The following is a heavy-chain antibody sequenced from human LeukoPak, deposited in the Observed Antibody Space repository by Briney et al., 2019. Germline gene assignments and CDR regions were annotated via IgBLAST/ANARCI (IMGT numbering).Heavy chain of an antibody. D-gene: IGHD6-6*01. CDR1: GGSICSSSYY. CDR2: IYYSGST. CDR3: AREWGIYSSSSEWFDP. V-gene: IGHV4-39*07. Sequence: PSETLSLTCTVSGGSICSSSYYWGWIRQPPGKGLEWIGSIYYSGSTYYNPSLKSRVTISVDTSKNQFSLKLSSVTAADTAVYYCAREWGIYSSSSEWFDPWGQGTLVTVSS. J-gene: IGHJ5*02.